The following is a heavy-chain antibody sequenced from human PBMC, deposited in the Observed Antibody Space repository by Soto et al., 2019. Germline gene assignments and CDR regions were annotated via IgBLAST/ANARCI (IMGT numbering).Heavy chain of an antibody. V-gene: IGHV1-24*01. CDR2: FDPEDGET. CDR1: GYTLTELS. CDR3: ARGFLIAVAGTAKFDY. Sequence: ASVKVSCKVSGYTLTELSMHWVRQAPGKGLEWMGGFDPEDGETIYAQKFQGRVTMTEDTSTDTAYMELSSLRSEDTAVYYCARGFLIAVAGTAKFDYWGQGTLVTVSS. J-gene: IGHJ4*02. D-gene: IGHD6-19*01.